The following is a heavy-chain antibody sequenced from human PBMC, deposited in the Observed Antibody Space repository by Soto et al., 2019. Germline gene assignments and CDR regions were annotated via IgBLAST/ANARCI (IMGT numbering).Heavy chain of an antibody. D-gene: IGHD6-13*01. CDR1: GFSLSTSGVG. V-gene: IGHV2-5*02. Sequence: GSGPTLVNPTQTLTLTCTFSGFSLSTSGVGVGWIRQPPGKALEWLALIYWDDDKRYSPSLKSRLTITKDTSKNQVVLTMTNMDPVDTATYYCAHSATPYSRARVGAFDIWGQGTMVTVSS. CDR3: AHSATPYSRARVGAFDI. J-gene: IGHJ3*02. CDR2: IYWDDDK.